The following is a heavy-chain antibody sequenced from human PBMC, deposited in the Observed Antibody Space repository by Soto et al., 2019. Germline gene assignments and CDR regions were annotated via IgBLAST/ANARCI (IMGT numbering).Heavy chain of an antibody. CDR2: TYYRSKWSN. V-gene: IGHV6-1*01. J-gene: IGHJ6*02. CDR3: ARGKVWDDTLTGYYPYYYSYGMDV. D-gene: IGHD3-9*01. CDR1: GDSVSSNSAT. Sequence: QVQLQQSGPVLVKPSQTLSLTCAISGDSVSSNSATWNWIRQPPSRGLDWLGRTYYRSKWSNDYAVSGKSRITNNPDTSQNQFSLQLNSVTPEDTAVYYCARGKVWDDTLTGYYPYYYSYGMDVWGQGTTVTVS.